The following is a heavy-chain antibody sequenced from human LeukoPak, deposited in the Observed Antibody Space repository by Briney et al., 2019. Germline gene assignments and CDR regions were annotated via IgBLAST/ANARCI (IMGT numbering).Heavy chain of an antibody. CDR1: GFTFSSYG. J-gene: IGHJ1*01. Sequence: GGSLRLSCAASGFTFSSYGMHWVRQAPGKGLEWVAFTRYDGSNKYYADSVKGRFTISRDNSKNTLYLQMNSLRAEDTAVYYCAKEWELLEDDEYFQHWGQGTLVTVSS. D-gene: IGHD1-26*01. V-gene: IGHV3-30*02. CDR2: TRYDGSNK. CDR3: AKEWELLEDDEYFQH.